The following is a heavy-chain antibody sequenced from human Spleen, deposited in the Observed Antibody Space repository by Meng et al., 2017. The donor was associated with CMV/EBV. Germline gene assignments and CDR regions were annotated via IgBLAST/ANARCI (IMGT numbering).Heavy chain of an antibody. CDR3: ARDQQLIPAEYFQH. CDR1: GETVTSYG. V-gene: IGHV1-18*01. D-gene: IGHD6-13*01. Sequence: GETVTSYGMSWLRQDTGQGLEWMGWISDYNGNTIYAQKVQGRVTMTTDASTNTAYLELRSLRSDDTAVYYCARDQQLIPAEYFQHWGPGTLVTVSS. CDR2: ISDYNGNT. J-gene: IGHJ1*01.